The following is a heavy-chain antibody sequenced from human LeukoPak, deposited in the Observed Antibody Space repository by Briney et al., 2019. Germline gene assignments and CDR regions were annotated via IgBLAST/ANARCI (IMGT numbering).Heavy chain of an antibody. CDR2: IKQDGSEE. CDR1: GFTFSSYW. J-gene: IGHJ4*02. CDR3: VRLTAAGRRTDFDY. D-gene: IGHD6-13*01. V-gene: IGHV3-7*01. Sequence: PGGSLRLSCAASGFTFSSYWMSWVRQAPGKGLEWVANIKQDGSEEYYVDSVKGRFTISRDNAKNSMYLQMNSLRAEDTAVYYCVRLTAAGRRTDFDYWGQGTLVTVSS.